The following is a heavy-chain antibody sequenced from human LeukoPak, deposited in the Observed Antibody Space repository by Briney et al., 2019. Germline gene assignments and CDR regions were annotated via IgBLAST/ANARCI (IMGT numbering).Heavy chain of an antibody. CDR2: IIPILGIA. D-gene: IGHD2-21*01. CDR1: GGTFSSYT. V-gene: IGHV1-69*02. Sequence: SVKVSCKASGGTFSSYTISWVRQAPGQGLDWMGRIIPILGIANYAQKFQGSVTITADTSTRTASLALRRLRSEDTAVYYCARTPWMIGGGDCLYFDYWGQGTLVTVSS. J-gene: IGHJ4*02. CDR3: ARTPWMIGGGDCLYFDY.